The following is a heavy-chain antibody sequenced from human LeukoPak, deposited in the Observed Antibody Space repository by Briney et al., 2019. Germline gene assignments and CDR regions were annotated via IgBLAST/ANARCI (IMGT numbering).Heavy chain of an antibody. D-gene: IGHD3-3*01. CDR1: GFTFNTYA. J-gene: IGHJ4*02. V-gene: IGHV3-30-3*01. CDR3: AREEWYYFDY. CDR2: ISYDGSNK. Sequence: GGSLRLSCVASGFTFNTYAIHWVRQAPGKGLEWVAVISYDGSNKYYEDSVKGRFTISRVNSKNTLYLQMNSLRAEDMAVYYCAREEWYYFDYWGQGTLVTVSS.